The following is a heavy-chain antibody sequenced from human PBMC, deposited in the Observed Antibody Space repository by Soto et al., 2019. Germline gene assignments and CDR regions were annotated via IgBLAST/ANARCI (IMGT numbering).Heavy chain of an antibody. CDR3: ARHGGWYYYDSSGYYYDY. Sequence: PSETLSLTCTVSGGPISSYYWSWIRQPPGKGLEWIGYIYYSGSTNYNPSLKSRVTISVDTSKNQFSLKLSSVTAADTAVYYCARHGGWYYYDSSGYYYDYWGQGTLVTVSS. CDR1: GGPISSYY. D-gene: IGHD3-22*01. CDR2: IYYSGST. V-gene: IGHV4-59*08. J-gene: IGHJ4*02.